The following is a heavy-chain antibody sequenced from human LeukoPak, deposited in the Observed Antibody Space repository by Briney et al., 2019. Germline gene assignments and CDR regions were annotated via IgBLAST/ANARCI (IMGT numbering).Heavy chain of an antibody. Sequence: NPGGSLRLSCAASGFTFNYYAMSWVRQAPGKGLEWVGRIKTKTDGGTPDYAAPVKGRFTISRDDSRNTLYLQMNSLKTEDTAVYYCTTYRVGEQWMIPNYWGQGTLVTVSS. V-gene: IGHV3-15*01. CDR1: GFTFNYYA. CDR3: TTYRVGEQWMIPNY. CDR2: IKTKTDGGTP. D-gene: IGHD6-19*01. J-gene: IGHJ4*02.